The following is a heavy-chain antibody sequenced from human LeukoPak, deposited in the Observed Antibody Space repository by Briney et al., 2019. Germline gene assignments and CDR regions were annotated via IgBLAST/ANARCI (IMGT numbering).Heavy chain of an antibody. CDR1: GFTFTSSA. J-gene: IGHJ3*02. V-gene: IGHV1-58*02. D-gene: IGHD5-18*01. CDR3: ARVIEGILDALDI. Sequence: SVKVSCKASGFTFTSSAMQWVRQARGQRLEWIGWIVVGSGNTNYAQKFQERVTITRDMSTSTAYMELSSLRSEDTAVYYCARVIEGILDALDIWGQGTMVTVSS. CDR2: IVVGSGNT.